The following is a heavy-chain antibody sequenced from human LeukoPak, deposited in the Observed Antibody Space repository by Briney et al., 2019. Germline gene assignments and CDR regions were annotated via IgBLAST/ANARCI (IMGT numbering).Heavy chain of an antibody. D-gene: IGHD5-18*01. V-gene: IGHV4-30-4*01. CDR2: IYYSGST. CDR3: ARDRPTAMATVDAFDI. Sequence: SETLSLTCTVSGGSISSGDYYWSWIRQPPGKGLEWIGYIYYSGSTYYNPSLKSRVTISVDTSKNQFSLKLSSVTAADTAVYYCARDRPTAMATVDAFDIWGQGTMVTVSS. J-gene: IGHJ3*02. CDR1: GGSISSGDYY.